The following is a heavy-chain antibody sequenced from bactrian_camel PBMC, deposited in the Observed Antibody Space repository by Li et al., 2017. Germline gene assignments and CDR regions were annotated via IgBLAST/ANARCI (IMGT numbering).Heavy chain of an antibody. CDR2: IYSGGGST. Sequence: VQLVESGGGSVQPGGSLRLSCVVSGYSSHSHCMGWFRQAPGKEREGVAAIYSGGGSTYYKDSVKGRFTISQANAEDTVYLQMNSLKPEDTAMYYCAAEPRQHQSCVGSVVAIWAFGTTGQGTQVTVS. CDR1: GYSSHSHC. J-gene: IGHJ6*01. V-gene: IGHV3S40*01. D-gene: IGHD6*01. CDR3: AAEPRQHQSCVGSVVAIWAFGT.